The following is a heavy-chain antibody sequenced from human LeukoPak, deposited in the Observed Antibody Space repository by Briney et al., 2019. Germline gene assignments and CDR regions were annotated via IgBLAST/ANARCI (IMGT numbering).Heavy chain of an antibody. J-gene: IGHJ4*02. CDR1: GFTVSSNY. D-gene: IGHD1-26*01. CDR2: IYYSGST. Sequence: GSLRLSCAASGFTVSSNYMSWVRQAPGKGLEWIGSIYYSGSTYYNPSLKSRVTISVDTSKNQFSLKLSSMTAADAAVYYCARHGGGGESYPRVFDYWGRGNLVTVSS. V-gene: IGHV4-38-2*01. CDR3: ARHGGGGESYPRVFDY.